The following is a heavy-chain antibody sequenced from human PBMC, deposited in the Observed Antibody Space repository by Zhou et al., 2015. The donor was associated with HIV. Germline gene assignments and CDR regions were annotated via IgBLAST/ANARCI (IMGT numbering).Heavy chain of an antibody. CDR1: GGTFSSYA. CDR3: ARDDSSGYHSFDY. J-gene: IGHJ4*02. CDR2: IIPTFGTA. Sequence: QVQLVQSGAEVKQPGSSVKVSCKASGGTFSSYAISWVRQAPGQGLEWMGGIIPTFGTANYAQMFRGRVTITADRSTNTAYMELRSLTSEDTAVYYCARDDSSGYHSFDYWGQGTLVTVSS. V-gene: IGHV1-69*06. D-gene: IGHD3-22*01.